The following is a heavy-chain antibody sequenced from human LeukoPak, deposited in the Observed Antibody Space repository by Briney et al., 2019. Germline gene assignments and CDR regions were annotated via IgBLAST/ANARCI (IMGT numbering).Heavy chain of an antibody. CDR2: ISGSAGST. CDR1: GFTFSSYA. D-gene: IGHD7-27*01. J-gene: IGHJ6*02. CDR3: ARDGEPRYWGSGYYYGMDV. Sequence: PGGSLRLSCAASGFTFSSYAMNWVRQAPGKGLEWVSSISGSAGSTYYADSVKGRFTISRDNSKNTLSLQMNSLRADDTAVYYCARDGEPRYWGSGYYYGMDVWGQGTTVTVSS. V-gene: IGHV3-23*01.